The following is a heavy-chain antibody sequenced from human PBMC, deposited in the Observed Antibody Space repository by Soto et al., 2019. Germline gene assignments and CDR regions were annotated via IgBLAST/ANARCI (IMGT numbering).Heavy chain of an antibody. J-gene: IGHJ5*02. D-gene: IGHD6-6*01. V-gene: IGHV1-69*13. CDR3: ARSRSLLKFRSSSGPIDP. Sequence: SVKVSCKASGGTFSSYAISWVRQAPGQGLEWMGGIIPIFGTANYAQKFQGRVTITADESTSTAYMELSSLRSEDTGVYYCARSRSLLKFRSSSGPIDPWCQGILVSVSS. CDR1: GGTFSSYA. CDR2: IIPIFGTA.